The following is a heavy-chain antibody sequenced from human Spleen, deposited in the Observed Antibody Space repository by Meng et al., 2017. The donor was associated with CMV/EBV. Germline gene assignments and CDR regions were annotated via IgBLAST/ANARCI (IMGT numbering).Heavy chain of an antibody. CDR3: ARARYSSSPFDY. CDR2: INHSGST. Sequence: TCAVYGGSFSGYYWSWIRQPPGKGLEWIGEINHSGSTNYNPSLKSRVTISVDTSKNQFSLKLSSVTAADTAVYYCARARYSSSPFDYWGPGTLVTVSS. V-gene: IGHV4-34*01. D-gene: IGHD6-13*01. CDR1: GGSFSGYY. J-gene: IGHJ4*02.